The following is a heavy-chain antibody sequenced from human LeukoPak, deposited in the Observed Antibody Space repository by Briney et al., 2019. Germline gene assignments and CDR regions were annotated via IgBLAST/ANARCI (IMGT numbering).Heavy chain of an antibody. CDR3: ATLDSGTYYGDYFDY. Sequence: PSETLSLTCTVSGGSVSSSTHYWGWIRQPPGKGLEWIGSIYYSGSTYYNPSLKSRVTISVDTSKNQFSLKLSSVTAADTAVYYCATLDSGTYYGDYFDYWGQGTLVTVSS. CDR2: IYYSGST. V-gene: IGHV4-39*01. J-gene: IGHJ4*02. CDR1: GGSVSSSTHY. D-gene: IGHD1-26*01.